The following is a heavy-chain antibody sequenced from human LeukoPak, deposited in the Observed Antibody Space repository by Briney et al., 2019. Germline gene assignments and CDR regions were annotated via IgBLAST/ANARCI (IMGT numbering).Heavy chain of an antibody. Sequence: VSVKVSCKASGYTFTGYYIHWVRQAPGQGPEWMGWIYPHSGGTNYAQKFQGRVTMTRDTSISTAYMELSRLRSDDTAVYYCARDQVDAGSYFAFFDYWGQGTLVTVSS. J-gene: IGHJ4*02. D-gene: IGHD1-26*01. V-gene: IGHV1-2*02. CDR1: GYTFTGYY. CDR3: ARDQVDAGSYFAFFDY. CDR2: IYPHSGGT.